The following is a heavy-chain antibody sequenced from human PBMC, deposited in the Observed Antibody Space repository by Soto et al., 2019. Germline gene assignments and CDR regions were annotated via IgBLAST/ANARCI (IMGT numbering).Heavy chain of an antibody. CDR1: GFTFSSYE. V-gene: IGHV3-48*03. J-gene: IGHJ6*02. D-gene: IGHD3-10*01. CDR3: ARDGMVRDLVYYYGMDV. Sequence: GGSLRLSCAASGFTFSSYEMNWVRQAPGKGLEWVSYISSSGSTIYYADSVKGRFTISRDNAKNSLYLQMNSLRAEDMAVYYCARDGMVRDLVYYYGMDVWGQGTTVTVSS. CDR2: ISSSGSTI.